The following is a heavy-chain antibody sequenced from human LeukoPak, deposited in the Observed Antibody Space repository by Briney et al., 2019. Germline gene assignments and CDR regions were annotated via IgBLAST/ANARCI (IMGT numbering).Heavy chain of an antibody. V-gene: IGHV1-24*01. Sequence: ASVKVSFKVSGYTLTELSMHWVRHPPGKGHERVGGVDPEDGETIYAQKFQGRVTMTEDTSTDTAYMELSSLRSEDTAVYYCATECSLSTSCYNGFDPWGQGTLVTVSS. D-gene: IGHD2-2*01. CDR3: ATECSLSTSCYNGFDP. CDR2: VDPEDGET. J-gene: IGHJ5*02. CDR1: GYTLTELS.